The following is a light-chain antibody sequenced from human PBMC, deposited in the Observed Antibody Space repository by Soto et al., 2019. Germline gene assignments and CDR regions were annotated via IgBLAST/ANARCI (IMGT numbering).Light chain of an antibody. CDR1: QSISSY. CDR3: QQSYSHDT. J-gene: IGKJ4*01. Sequence: DIQMTQSPSSLSASVGDRVTITCRASQSISSYLNWYQQKPGKAPKLLIYAASSLQSGVPSRFSGSGSGTDFTLTISSLQPEDFATYYWQQSYSHDTFGGGTKVEIK. V-gene: IGKV1-39*01. CDR2: AAS.